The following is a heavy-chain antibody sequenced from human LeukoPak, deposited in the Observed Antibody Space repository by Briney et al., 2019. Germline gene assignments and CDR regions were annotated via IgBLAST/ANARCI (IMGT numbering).Heavy chain of an antibody. J-gene: IGHJ4*02. CDR1: GYTFSSND. V-gene: IGHV1-8*01. CDR2: MNPENGNT. D-gene: IGHD6-19*01. CDR3: ARRYAGGWTDY. Sequence: GASVKVSCKASGYTFSSNDINWVRQATGQGLEWMGWMNPENGNTGYAERFQGRVTLTRNTSISTAYMELSSLGSGDTAVYYCARRYAGGWTDYWGQGTLVTVSS.